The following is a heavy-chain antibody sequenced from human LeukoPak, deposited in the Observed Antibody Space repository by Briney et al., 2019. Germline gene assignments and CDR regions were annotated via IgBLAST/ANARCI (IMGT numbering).Heavy chain of an antibody. V-gene: IGHV1-69*04. J-gene: IGHJ4*02. CDR2: IIPILGIA. D-gene: IGHD3-22*01. Sequence: ASVKVSCKASGGTFSSYAISWVRQAPGQGLEWMGRIIPILGIANYAQKFQGRVTMTRDTSTSTVYMELSSLRSEDTAVYYCARDPAYYDSSGYYSSYYFDYWGQGTLVTVSS. CDR1: GGTFSSYA. CDR3: ARDPAYYDSSGYYSSYYFDY.